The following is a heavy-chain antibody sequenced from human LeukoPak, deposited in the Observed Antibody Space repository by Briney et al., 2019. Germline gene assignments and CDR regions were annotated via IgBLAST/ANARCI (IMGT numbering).Heavy chain of an antibody. CDR3: ARGRGGGYFDF. CDR2: NTPNSGGT. J-gene: IGHJ4*02. D-gene: IGHD2-15*01. Sequence: ASVKVSCKASGYTFTAYNIHWVRQAPGQGLEWMGWNTPNSGGTNYAQKFQGRVTMTRDTSISTAYMELSRLRSDDTAVYSCARGRGGGYFDFWGQETLVTVSS. V-gene: IGHV1-2*02. CDR1: GYTFTAYN.